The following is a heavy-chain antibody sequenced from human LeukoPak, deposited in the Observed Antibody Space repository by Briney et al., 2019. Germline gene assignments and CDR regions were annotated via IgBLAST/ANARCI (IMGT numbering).Heavy chain of an antibody. CDR3: ARVNWYFDL. CDR1: GFTFSDYY. V-gene: IGHV4-34*01. J-gene: IGHJ2*01. CDR2: INHSGST. Sequence: GSLRLSCAASGFTFSDYYMSWIRQPPGKGLEWIGEINHSGSTNYNPSLKSRVTISVDTSKNQFSLKLSSVTAADTAVYYCARVNWYFDLWGRGTLVTVSS.